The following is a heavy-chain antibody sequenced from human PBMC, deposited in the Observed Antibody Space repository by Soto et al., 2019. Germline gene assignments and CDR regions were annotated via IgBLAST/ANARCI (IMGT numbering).Heavy chain of an antibody. J-gene: IGHJ4*02. D-gene: IGHD3-3*01. CDR1: GGSFSGYY. Sequence: SETLSLTCAVDGGSFSGYYWSWIRQPTGKGLEWIGEINHSGSTNYNPSLKSRVTISVDTSKNQFSLKLSSVTAADTAVYYCARGGIYDFWSGYRNYYGSGIFDYWGQGTLVTVSS. V-gene: IGHV4-34*01. CDR3: ARGGIYDFWSGYRNYYGSGIFDY. CDR2: INHSGST.